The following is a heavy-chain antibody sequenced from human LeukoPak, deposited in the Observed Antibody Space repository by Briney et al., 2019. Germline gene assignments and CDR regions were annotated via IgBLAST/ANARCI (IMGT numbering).Heavy chain of an antibody. D-gene: IGHD5-12*01. V-gene: IGHV3-21*01. CDR2: ISSSSSYI. CDR1: GFTFSSYS. Sequence: GGSLRLSCAASGFTFSSYSMNWVRQAPGKGLERVSSISSSSSYIYYADSVKGRFTISRDNAKNSLYLQMNSLRAEDTAVYYCARDRLGYSGYDDPGIDYWGQGTLVTVSS. CDR3: ARDRLGYSGYDDPGIDY. J-gene: IGHJ4*02.